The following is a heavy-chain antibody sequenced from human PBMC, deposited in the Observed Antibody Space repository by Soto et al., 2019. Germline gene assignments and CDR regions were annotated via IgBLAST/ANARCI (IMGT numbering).Heavy chain of an antibody. CDR3: ARDKPFSAGY. V-gene: IGHV1-46*01. J-gene: IGHJ4*02. D-gene: IGHD3-3*02. CDR2: INPSGGGT. CDR1: GYTFLDFY. Sequence: QVQLVQSGTEVKKPGASVKLSCKASGYTFLDFYIYWVRQAPGQGLEWMGFINPSGGGTTYAQQFQGRLTMTRDTSTSTVYMELISLRSEDTAIYYCARDKPFSAGYWGQGTLVT.